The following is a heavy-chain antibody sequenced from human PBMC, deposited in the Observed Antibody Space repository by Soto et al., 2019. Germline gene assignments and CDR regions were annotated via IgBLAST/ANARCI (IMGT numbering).Heavy chain of an antibody. Sequence: PSETLSLTCAVYGGSFSGYYWSWIRQPPGKGLEWIGEINHSGSTNYNPSLKSRVTISVDTSKNQFSLKLSSVTAADTAVYYCARGSTIYSSSWYYFDYWGQGTLVTVSS. J-gene: IGHJ4*02. V-gene: IGHV4-34*01. CDR3: ARGSTIYSSSWYYFDY. CDR1: GGSFSGYY. CDR2: INHSGST. D-gene: IGHD6-13*01.